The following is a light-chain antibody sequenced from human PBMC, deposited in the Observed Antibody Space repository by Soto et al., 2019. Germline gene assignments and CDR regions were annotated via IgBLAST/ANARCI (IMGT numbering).Light chain of an antibody. V-gene: IGLV4-69*01. CDR1: SGHSSYA. Sequence: QPVLTQSPSASASLGASVKLTCTLSSGHSSYAIAWHQQQPEKGPRYLMNLNSDGSHNKGDGIPDRFSGSSSGAERYLSISSLQFEDEADYYCQTWDTGIGVFGGGTKLTVL. CDR3: QTWDTGIGV. J-gene: IGLJ3*02. CDR2: LNSDGSH.